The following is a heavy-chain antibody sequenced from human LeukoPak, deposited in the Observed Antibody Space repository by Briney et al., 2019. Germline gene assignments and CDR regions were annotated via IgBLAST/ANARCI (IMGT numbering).Heavy chain of an antibody. D-gene: IGHD2-15*01. V-gene: IGHV4-39*07. Sequence: SETLCLTCTVSGCSISSCSYYWGWLRQPPGKGLEWIGSINYSGRTYYNPSLKSRDTISVDTSKNQFSLKLSSVTAADTAVYYCATWNCSGGSCYFDYWGQGTLVTVSS. CDR3: ATWNCSGGSCYFDY. J-gene: IGHJ4*02. CDR2: INYSGRT. CDR1: GCSISSCSYY.